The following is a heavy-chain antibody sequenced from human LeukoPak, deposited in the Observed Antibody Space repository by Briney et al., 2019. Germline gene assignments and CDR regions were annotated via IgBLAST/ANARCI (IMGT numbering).Heavy chain of an antibody. CDR3: AREPTSGSCYFDY. Sequence: GSSVKVSCKASGGTFSSYAISWVRQAPGQGLEWMGRIIPILGIANYAQKFQGRVTITADKSTSTAYMELSSLRSEDTAVYYCAREPTSGSCYFDYWGQGTLVTVSS. CDR2: IIPILGIA. J-gene: IGHJ4*02. V-gene: IGHV1-69*04. D-gene: IGHD1-26*01. CDR1: GGTFSSYA.